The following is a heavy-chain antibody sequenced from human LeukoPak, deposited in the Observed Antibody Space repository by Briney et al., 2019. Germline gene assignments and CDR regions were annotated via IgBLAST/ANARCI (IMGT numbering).Heavy chain of an antibody. V-gene: IGHV1-2*02. Sequence: ASVKVSCKASGYTFTGYYMHWVRQAPGQGLEWMGWISPNSGGTNYAQNFQGRVAMTRDTSSSTAYMELRSLRSDDTAVYYCARDGSGYYYDSSGYNYAFDIWGQGTMVTVSS. CDR2: ISPNSGGT. J-gene: IGHJ3*02. D-gene: IGHD3-22*01. CDR3: ARDGSGYYYDSSGYNYAFDI. CDR1: GYTFTGYY.